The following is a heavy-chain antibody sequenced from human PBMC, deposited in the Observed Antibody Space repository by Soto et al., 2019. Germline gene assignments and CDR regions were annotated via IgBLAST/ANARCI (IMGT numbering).Heavy chain of an antibody. CDR2: IWYDGSNK. Sequence: PGGSLRLSCAASGFTFSSYGMHWVRQAPGKGLEWVAVIWYDGSNKYYADSMKGRFTISRDNSKNTLYLQMNSLRAEDTAVYYCARSQSATVVTPNDYWGQGTLVTVSS. J-gene: IGHJ4*02. D-gene: IGHD4-17*01. V-gene: IGHV3-33*01. CDR3: ARSQSATVVTPNDY. CDR1: GFTFSSYG.